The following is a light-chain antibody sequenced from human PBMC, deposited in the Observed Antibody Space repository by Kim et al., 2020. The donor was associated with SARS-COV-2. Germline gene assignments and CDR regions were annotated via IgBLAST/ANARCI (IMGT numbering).Light chain of an antibody. V-gene: IGKV1-39*01. CDR1: QSIGSY. CDR3: QQKYSTPYT. CDR2: ASS. J-gene: IGKJ2*01. Sequence: DIQMTQSPSSLSASVGDRVSITCRASQSIGSYLSWHRQKLGKAPNLLIYASSSLQSGVPSRFSGSGSGTDFTLTISSLQPEDFATYYCQQKYSTPYTFGQGTKLEI.